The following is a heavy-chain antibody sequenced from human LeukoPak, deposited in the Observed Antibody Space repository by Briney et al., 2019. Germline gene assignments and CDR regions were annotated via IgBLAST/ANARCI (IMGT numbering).Heavy chain of an antibody. CDR1: GFTFSRNG. CDR3: ARERYGNYN. V-gene: IGHV3-33*01. Sequence: GGSLRLSCAASGFTFSRNGMHWVRQAPGEGLAWVALVWYDGSSQYYADSVKGRFTISRDNAKNSLFLQMNSLRAEDTAVYYCARERYGNYNWGQGTLVTVSS. D-gene: IGHD4-11*01. CDR2: VWYDGSSQ. J-gene: IGHJ4*02.